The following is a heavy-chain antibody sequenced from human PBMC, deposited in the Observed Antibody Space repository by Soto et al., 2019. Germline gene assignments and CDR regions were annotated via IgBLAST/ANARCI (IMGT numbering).Heavy chain of an antibody. J-gene: IGHJ6*02. V-gene: IGHV4-61*01. CDR1: GGSVSSGSYY. CDR2: IYYSGST. Sequence: QVQLQESGPGLVKPSETLSLTCTVSGGSVSSGSYYWSWIRQPPGKGLEWIGYIYYSGSTNYNPSLKSRVTISVDTSKNQFSLKLSSVTAADTAVYYCARALWGSSFEGKRYYYGMDVWGQGTTVTVSS. D-gene: IGHD6-6*01. CDR3: ARALWGSSFEGKRYYYGMDV.